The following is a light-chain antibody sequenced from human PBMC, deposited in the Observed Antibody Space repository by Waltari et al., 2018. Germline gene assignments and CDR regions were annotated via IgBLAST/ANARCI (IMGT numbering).Light chain of an antibody. V-gene: IGLV2-8*01. CDR3: SSYAGSKFWV. CDR2: EVS. Sequence: QSALTQPPSASGSPGQSVTISCTGTSSDVGGYNYVSWFQQRPGKAPKVMIYEVSKRPSGVPDRLSGSKSGNTASLIVSGLQAEDEADYYCSSYAGSKFWVFGGGTKLTVL. CDR1: SSDVGGYNY. J-gene: IGLJ3*02.